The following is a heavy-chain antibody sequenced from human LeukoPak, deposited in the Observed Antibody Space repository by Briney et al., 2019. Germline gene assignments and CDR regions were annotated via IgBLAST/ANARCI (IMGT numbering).Heavy chain of an antibody. D-gene: IGHD6-13*01. CDR2: ISWNSGSI. Sequence: GRSLRLSCAASGFTFDDYAMHWVRQAPGKGLEWVSGISWNSGSIGYADSVKGRFTISRDNAKNSLYLQMNSLRAEDTALYYCAKDVSSSWYGEAFDAFDIWGQGTMVTVSS. CDR1: GFTFDDYA. J-gene: IGHJ3*02. V-gene: IGHV3-9*01. CDR3: AKDVSSSWYGEAFDAFDI.